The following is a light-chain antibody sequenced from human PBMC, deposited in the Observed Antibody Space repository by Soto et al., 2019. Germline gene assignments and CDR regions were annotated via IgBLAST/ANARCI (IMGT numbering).Light chain of an antibody. CDR1: RRLSRN. J-gene: IGKJ2*01. CDR3: QQYNNWPPYT. Sequence: EIVMTQSPATLSVSPGERATLSCRPSRRLSRNLAWYQQKPGQAPRLLIYGASTRATGIPARFSGSGSGTEFTLTISSLQSEDFAVYYCQQYNNWPPYTFGQGTKLEIK. CDR2: GAS. V-gene: IGKV3-15*01.